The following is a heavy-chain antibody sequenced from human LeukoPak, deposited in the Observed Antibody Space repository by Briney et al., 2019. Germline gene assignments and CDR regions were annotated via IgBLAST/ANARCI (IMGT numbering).Heavy chain of an antibody. D-gene: IGHD4-17*01. CDR2: IQYDGSKK. CDR3: ARHTDYGDYLTAYFDY. CDR1: GFTFSSNG. J-gene: IGHJ4*02. Sequence: QTGGSLRLSCVASGFTFSSNGMHWVRQVPGKGLEWVTFIQYDGSKKYYADSVKGRFTISRDNSKNTLYLEMNSLRAEDTAVYYCARHTDYGDYLTAYFDYWGQGTLVTVSS. V-gene: IGHV3-30*02.